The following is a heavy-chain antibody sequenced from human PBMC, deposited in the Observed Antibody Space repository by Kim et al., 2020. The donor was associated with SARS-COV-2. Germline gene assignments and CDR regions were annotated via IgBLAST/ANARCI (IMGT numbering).Heavy chain of an antibody. D-gene: IGHD3-10*01. CDR3: AKVLCDKVGFMVRGVYKKCGFDY. CDR1: GFTFSSYA. V-gene: IGHV3-23*01. J-gene: IGHJ4*02. Sequence: GGSLRLSCAASGFTFSSYAMSWVRQAPGKGLEWVSAISGSGGSTYYADSVKGRFTISRDNSKNTLYLQMNSLRAEDTAVYYCAKVLCDKVGFMVRGVYKKCGFDYWGQGTLVTVSS. CDR2: ISGSGGST.